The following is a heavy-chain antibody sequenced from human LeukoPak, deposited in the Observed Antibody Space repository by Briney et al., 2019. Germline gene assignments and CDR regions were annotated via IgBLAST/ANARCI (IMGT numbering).Heavy chain of an antibody. Sequence: GASVKVSCKASGYTFTSYGISWVRQAPGQGLDCMGWISAYNGNTNYAQKLQGRVTMTTDTSTSTAYMELRSLRSDDTAVYYCARDAEYYDFWSGYHYWGQGTLVTVSS. V-gene: IGHV1-18*01. CDR3: ARDAEYYDFWSGYHY. CDR1: GYTFTSYG. CDR2: ISAYNGNT. D-gene: IGHD3-3*01. J-gene: IGHJ4*02.